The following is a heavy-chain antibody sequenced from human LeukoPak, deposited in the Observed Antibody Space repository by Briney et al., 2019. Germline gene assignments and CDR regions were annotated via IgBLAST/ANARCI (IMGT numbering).Heavy chain of an antibody. J-gene: IGHJ4*02. CDR1: GYTFTGYY. V-gene: IGHV1-2*02. CDR2: INPNSGGT. CDR3: ASLAPRVERYSTSWYYFDY. Sequence: GASVKVSCKASGYTFTGYYMHWVRQAPGQGLEWMGWINPNSGGTNYAQKFQGRVTMTRDTSIITAYMELSRLRPDDTAVYYCASLAPRVERYSTSWYYFDYWGQGTLVTVSS. D-gene: IGHD2-2*01.